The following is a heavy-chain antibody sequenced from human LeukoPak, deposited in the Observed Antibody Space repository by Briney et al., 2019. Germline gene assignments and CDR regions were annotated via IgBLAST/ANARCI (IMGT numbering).Heavy chain of an antibody. CDR2: ISWNSGSI. Sequence: PGGSLRLSCAASGFTVSSNYMSWVRQAPGKGLEWVSGISWNSGSIGYADSVKGRFTISRDNAKNSLYLQMNSLRAEDTAVYYCARVQYQLLSADAFDIWGQGTMVTVSS. D-gene: IGHD2-2*01. J-gene: IGHJ3*02. V-gene: IGHV3-48*04. CDR3: ARVQYQLLSADAFDI. CDR1: GFTVSSNY.